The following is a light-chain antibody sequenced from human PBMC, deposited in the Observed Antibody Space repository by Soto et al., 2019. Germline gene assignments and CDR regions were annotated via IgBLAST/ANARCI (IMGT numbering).Light chain of an antibody. V-gene: IGKV3D-15*01. CDR1: QSISAN. Sequence: EIVMTQSPVILSVSPGERATLSCRASQSISANLAWYQQKPGQAPRLLVFGMSSRADGVPARFTGSGSGTEFTLTISSLQPEDLGMYYCQQYADWPRTFGQGTRV. CDR3: QQYADWPRT. CDR2: GMS. J-gene: IGKJ1*01.